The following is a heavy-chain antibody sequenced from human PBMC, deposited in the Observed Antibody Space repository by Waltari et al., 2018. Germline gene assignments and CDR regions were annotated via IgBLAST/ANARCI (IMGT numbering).Heavy chain of an antibody. J-gene: IGHJ4*02. D-gene: IGHD1-20*01. Sequence: QVQLQESGPGLVKPSEPLSLTCAVSGYSISSGYYWGWIRQPPGKGREWIGGIYNKGSTSYNPSLESRGTISVDTSKNQFALKRSSVTAADTAVYYCARSGSNNWNDDYWGQGTLVTVSS. CDR2: IYNKGST. CDR1: GYSISSGYY. V-gene: IGHV4-38-2*01. CDR3: ARSGSNNWNDDY.